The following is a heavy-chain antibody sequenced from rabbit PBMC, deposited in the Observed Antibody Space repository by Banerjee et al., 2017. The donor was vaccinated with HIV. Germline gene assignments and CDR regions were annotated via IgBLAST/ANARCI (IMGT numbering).Heavy chain of an antibody. CDR3: ARDAGYAGSNL. CDR2: IYTGSGST. D-gene: IGHD4-2*01. V-gene: IGHV1S40*01. J-gene: IGHJ4*01. CDR1: GFSFSSSCH. Sequence: QSLEESRGDLVQPEGSLTLTCTASGFSFSSSCHMCWVRQAPGKGLEWIGCIYTGSGSTYYASWAKGRFTISKTSSTTVTLQMTSLTAADTATYFCARDAGYAGSNLWGPGTLVTVS.